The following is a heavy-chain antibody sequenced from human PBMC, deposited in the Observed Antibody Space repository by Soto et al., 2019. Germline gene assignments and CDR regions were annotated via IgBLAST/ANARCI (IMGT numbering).Heavy chain of an antibody. V-gene: IGHV4-34*01. CDR2: INHSGST. CDR1: GGSFSGYY. Sequence: QVQLQQWGAGLLKPSETLSLTCAVYGGSFSGYYWSWIRQPPGKGLEWIGEINHSGSTNYNPSLKTRATISLDTSKNQCSLELSSVTAADTAVYYCASCPVAAAGKGWFDPWGQGTLVTVSS. D-gene: IGHD6-13*01. CDR3: ASCPVAAAGKGWFDP. J-gene: IGHJ5*02.